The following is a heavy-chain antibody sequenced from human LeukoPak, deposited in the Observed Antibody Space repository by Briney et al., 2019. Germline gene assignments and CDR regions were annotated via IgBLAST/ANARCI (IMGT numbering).Heavy chain of an antibody. CDR3: AIPRGSGSSYNGGFDY. Sequence: PGGSLRLSCAPSGFTFSSYAMSWVRQAPGKGLEWVSFISGGGGSTYYADSVKGRFTISRDNSKNTLYLQMNILRAEDTAVYYCAIPRGSGSSYNGGFDYWGQGTLVTVSS. V-gene: IGHV3-23*01. J-gene: IGHJ4*02. CDR1: GFTFSSYA. CDR2: ISGGGGST. D-gene: IGHD3-10*01.